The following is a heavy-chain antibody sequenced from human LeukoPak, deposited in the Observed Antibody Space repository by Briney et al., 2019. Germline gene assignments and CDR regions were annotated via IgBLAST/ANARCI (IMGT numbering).Heavy chain of an antibody. CDR2: IYTSGST. Sequence: SETLSLTCTVSGGSISSYYWSWIRQPARKGLEWIGRIYTSGSTNSNPSLKRRVTMSVDTSKNQFSMKLNSVTAADTAVYYCARHDFWSGYMANNWFDPWGQGTLVTVSS. D-gene: IGHD3-3*01. V-gene: IGHV4-4*07. J-gene: IGHJ5*02. CDR3: ARHDFWSGYMANNWFDP. CDR1: GGSISSYY.